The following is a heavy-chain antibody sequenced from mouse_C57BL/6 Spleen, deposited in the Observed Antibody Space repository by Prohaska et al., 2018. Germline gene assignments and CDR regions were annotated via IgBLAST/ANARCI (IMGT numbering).Heavy chain of an antibody. Sequence: SVKLSCKASGYTFTSYGISWVKQRTGQGLEWIGEIYPRSGNTYYNEKFKGKATLTADKSSSTAYMELRSLTSEDSAVYFCARSGDYDWLAYWGQGTLVTVSA. CDR3: ARSGDYDWLAY. CDR2: IYPRSGNT. D-gene: IGHD2-4*01. J-gene: IGHJ3*01. CDR1: GYTFTSYG. V-gene: IGHV1-81*01.